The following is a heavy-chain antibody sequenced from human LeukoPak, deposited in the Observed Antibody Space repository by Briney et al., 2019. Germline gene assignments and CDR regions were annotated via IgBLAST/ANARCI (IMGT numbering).Heavy chain of an antibody. CDR1: GGSFSGYY. J-gene: IGHJ5*02. CDR2: INHSGST. D-gene: IGHD3-22*01. Sequence: SETLSLTCAVYGGSFSGYYWSWIRQPPGKGLEWIGEINHSGSTNYNPSLKSRVTISVDTSKNQFSLKLSSVTAADTAVYYCARAHSSGYINWFDPWGQGTLVTVSS. V-gene: IGHV4-34*01. CDR3: ARAHSSGYINWFDP.